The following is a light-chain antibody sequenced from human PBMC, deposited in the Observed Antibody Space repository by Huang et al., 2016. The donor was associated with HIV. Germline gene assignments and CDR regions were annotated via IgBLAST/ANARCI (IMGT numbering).Light chain of an antibody. V-gene: IGKV3-15*01. J-gene: IGKJ1*01. CDR3: QQYNNWPPWT. CDR2: VAP. CDR1: QKIRDN. Sequence: EIVMTQSPVTLSMSPGARTTPACRASQKIRDNLAWYQPQPVQAPRLLLYVAPTTATDIPARFSGSGSGTEFTLTIDSLQSEDFAVYYCQQYNNWPPWTFGQGTKVEIK.